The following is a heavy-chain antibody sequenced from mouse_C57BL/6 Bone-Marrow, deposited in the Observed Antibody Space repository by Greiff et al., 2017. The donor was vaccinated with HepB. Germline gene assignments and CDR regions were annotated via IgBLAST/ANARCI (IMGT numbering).Heavy chain of an antibody. D-gene: IGHD1-1*01. CDR2: INPSNGGT. CDR1: GYTFTSYW. CDR3: ARSGGPIYYGSSHWYFDV. V-gene: IGHV1-53*01. J-gene: IGHJ1*03. Sequence: QVQLQQSGTELVKPGASVKLSCKASGYTFTSYWMHWVKQRPGQGLEWIGNINPSNGGTNYNEKFKSKATLTVDKSSSTAYMQLSSLTSEDSAVYYSARSGGPIYYGSSHWYFDVWGTGTTVTVSS.